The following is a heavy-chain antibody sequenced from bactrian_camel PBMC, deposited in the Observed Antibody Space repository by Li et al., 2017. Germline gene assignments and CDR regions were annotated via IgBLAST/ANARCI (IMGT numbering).Heavy chain of an antibody. CDR1: GHPYTSYC. V-gene: IGHV3-3*01. D-gene: IGHD2*01. CDR3: AADLGSCMVDYCSTKTCGRYTFDY. J-gene: IGHJ4*01. CDR2: IGSDGGA. Sequence: HVQLVESGGGTVQAGGSLRLACTTAGHPYTSYCTGWFRQIPGKEREGVAVIGSDGGAMYEDSVKARFTISKDNANTLYLQMNSLKPEDTAMYYCAADLGSCMVDYCSTKTCGRYTFDYWGQGTQVTVS.